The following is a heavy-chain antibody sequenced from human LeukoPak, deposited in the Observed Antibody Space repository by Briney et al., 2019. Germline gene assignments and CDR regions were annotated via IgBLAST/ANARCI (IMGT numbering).Heavy chain of an antibody. D-gene: IGHD1-26*01. Sequence: PSETLSLTCTVSGGSISSRPYHWGWIRQSPGKGLECIGSLYYSGSTYYNPSLKSRVTISVDTSKNQFSLKLSSVTAADTAVYYCARDGRVGAMAFDYWGQGTLVTVSS. CDR3: ARDGRVGAMAFDY. CDR2: LYYSGST. CDR1: GGSISSRPYH. J-gene: IGHJ4*02. V-gene: IGHV4-39*07.